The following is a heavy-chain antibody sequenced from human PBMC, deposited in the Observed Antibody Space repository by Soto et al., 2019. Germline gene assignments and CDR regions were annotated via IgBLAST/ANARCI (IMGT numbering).Heavy chain of an antibody. D-gene: IGHD2-2*01. CDR3: ARGGDGSSATCYSPNYYYGLDV. Sequence: QVQLVQSGAEVKKPGSSVKVSCKASGYNFPSFIISWVRQAPGQGLEWLGWISSYNGYTMYAEKIKGIVTITAHTSTTTTYLELRSLRSDDTAVYYCARGGDGSSATCYSPNYYYGLDVWGQGTTVTVS. J-gene: IGHJ6*02. V-gene: IGHV1-18*01. CDR2: ISSYNGYT. CDR1: GYNFPSFI.